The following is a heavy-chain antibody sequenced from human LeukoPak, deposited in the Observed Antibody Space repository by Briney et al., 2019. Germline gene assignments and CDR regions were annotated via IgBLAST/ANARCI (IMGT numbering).Heavy chain of an antibody. J-gene: IGHJ4*02. CDR2: ISSSSSYI. V-gene: IGHV3-21*01. D-gene: IGHD5-18*01. CDR3: GRDGGDTATYFDY. CDR1: GFTFSSYS. Sequence: PGGSLRLSCAASGFTFSSYSMNWVRQAPGKGLEWVSSISSSSSYIYYADSVKGRFTISRDNAKNSLYLQMNSLRAEDTAVYYCGRDGGDTATYFDYWGQGTLVTVSS.